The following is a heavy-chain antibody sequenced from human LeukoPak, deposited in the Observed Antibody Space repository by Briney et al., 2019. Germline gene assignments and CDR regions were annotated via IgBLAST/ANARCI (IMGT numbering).Heavy chain of an antibody. V-gene: IGHV3-53*01. CDR2: IYSGGNT. Sequence: GGSLRLSCAASGLTVSSNCMSWVRQAPGKGLEWVSFIYSGGNTYYADSVKGRFTISRDNSRNTFHLQMNSLRAEDTAVYYCARRAGDYSHPYDYWGQGTLVTVSS. J-gene: IGHJ4*02. D-gene: IGHD3-22*01. CDR3: ARRAGDYSHPYDY. CDR1: GLTVSSNC.